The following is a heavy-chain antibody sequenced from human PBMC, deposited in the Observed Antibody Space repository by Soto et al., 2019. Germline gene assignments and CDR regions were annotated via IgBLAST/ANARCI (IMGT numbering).Heavy chain of an antibody. CDR1: GYTFTSYD. CDR3: ARAEDYSNYYGG. D-gene: IGHD4-4*01. J-gene: IGHJ4*02. V-gene: IGHV1-8*01. Sequence: VKVSCKASGYTFTSYDINWVRQATGQGLEWMGWMNPNSGNTGYAQKFRGRVTMTRNTSISTAYMELSSLRSEDTAVYYCARAEDYSNYYGGWGQGTLVTVSS. CDR2: MNPNSGNT.